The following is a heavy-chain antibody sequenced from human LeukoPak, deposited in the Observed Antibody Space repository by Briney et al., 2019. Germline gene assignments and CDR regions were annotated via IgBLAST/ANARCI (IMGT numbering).Heavy chain of an antibody. J-gene: IGHJ3*02. D-gene: IGHD3-10*01. V-gene: IGHV3-21*01. CDR1: GFTFSTYW. CDR3: AREANSGSYYTAFDI. CDR2: ISSSSSYI. Sequence: GGSLRLSCAASGFTFSTYWMHWVRQAPGKGLVWVSSISSSSSYIYYADSVKGRFTISRDNAKNSLYLQMNSLRAEDTAVYYCAREANSGSYYTAFDIWGQGTMVTVSS.